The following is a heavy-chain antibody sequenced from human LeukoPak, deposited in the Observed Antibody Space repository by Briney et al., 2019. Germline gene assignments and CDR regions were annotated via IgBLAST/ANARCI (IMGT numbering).Heavy chain of an antibody. V-gene: IGHV3-7*01. Sequence: PGGSLRLSCAASGFTFSSSWMSWVRQAPGKGLEWVANIKQDGSEKYYVDSVKGRFTISRDNAKNPLYLQMNSLRAEDTAVYYCARVVPPLYYFDYWGQGTLVTVPS. CDR3: ARVVPPLYYFDY. CDR1: GFTFSSSW. CDR2: IKQDGSEK. D-gene: IGHD3-10*01. J-gene: IGHJ4*02.